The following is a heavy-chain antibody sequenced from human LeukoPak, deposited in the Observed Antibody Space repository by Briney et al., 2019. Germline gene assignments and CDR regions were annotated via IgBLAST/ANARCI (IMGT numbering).Heavy chain of an antibody. J-gene: IGHJ3*02. CDR2: IHYSGST. Sequence: KPSQTLSLTCTVSGGSISSGGYFWSWIRQLPGKGLEWITYIHYSGSTYYYPSLKSRVSMSVDRSKNQFSLKLTSVTAADTAVYYCARDRETSMGGGTFDIWGQGTMVTVSS. D-gene: IGHD3-10*01. CDR1: GGSISSGGYF. CDR3: ARDRETSMGGGTFDI. V-gene: IGHV4-31*03.